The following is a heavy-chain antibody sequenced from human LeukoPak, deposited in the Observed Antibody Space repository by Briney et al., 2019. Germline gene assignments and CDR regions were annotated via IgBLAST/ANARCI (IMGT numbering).Heavy chain of an antibody. D-gene: IGHD6-13*01. V-gene: IGHV4-4*07. CDR1: GGSISSYY. CDR2: IYTSGST. Sequence: SETLSLTCTVSGGSISSYYWSWIRQPAGKGLEWIGRIYTSGSTNYNPSLKSRVTMSVDTSKNQFSLKLSSVTAVDTAVYYCARVGYSSSEGYYFDYWGQGTLVTVSS. J-gene: IGHJ4*02. CDR3: ARVGYSSSEGYYFDY.